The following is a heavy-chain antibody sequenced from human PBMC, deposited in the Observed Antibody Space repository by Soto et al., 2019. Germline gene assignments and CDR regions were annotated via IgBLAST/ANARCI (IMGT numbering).Heavy chain of an antibody. D-gene: IGHD1-26*01. Sequence: EVRLVESGGGLVKPGGSLRLSCAASGFTFRNVWMSWVRQAPGKGLEWVGRVKSRSDGGTTDYAAPVKGRFTVSRDDAKSTLSLQMDSLKIEDSAVYFCTTAAGGMWGADYWGQGTPVTVSS. CDR1: GFTFRNVW. V-gene: IGHV3-15*01. CDR3: TTAAGGMWGADY. CDR2: VKSRSDGGTT. J-gene: IGHJ4*02.